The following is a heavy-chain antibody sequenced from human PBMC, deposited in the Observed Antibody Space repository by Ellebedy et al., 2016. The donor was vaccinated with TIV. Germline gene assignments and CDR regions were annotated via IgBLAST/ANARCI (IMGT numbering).Heavy chain of an antibody. CDR3: AKEEFEDSSSFDY. D-gene: IGHD6-6*01. CDR2: ISFDGSHS. CDR1: GFTFSDHG. V-gene: IGHV3-30*18. Sequence: GGSLRLXXVASGFTFSDHGMHWVRQAPGKGLEWVAVISFDGSHSYFPASVKGGFTVSRDNSKNTLFLQMDSLRIDDTAVYYCAKEEFEDSSSFDYWGQGALVTVSS. J-gene: IGHJ4*02.